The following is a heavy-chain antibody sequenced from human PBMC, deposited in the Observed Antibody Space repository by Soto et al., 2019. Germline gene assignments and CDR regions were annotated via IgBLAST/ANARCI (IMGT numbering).Heavy chain of an antibody. CDR1: GYTFTSYA. CDR3: ARDIAFDI. J-gene: IGHJ3*02. V-gene: IGHV1-3*01. Sequence: QVQLVQSGAEVKKPGASVKVSCKASGYTFTSYAMHWVRQAPGQRLEWMGWINAGNGNTKYSQKFQGRVTITRDTSTAYMERSSLRSEDRAVYYGARDIAFDIWGQGTMVTVSS. CDR2: INAGNGNT.